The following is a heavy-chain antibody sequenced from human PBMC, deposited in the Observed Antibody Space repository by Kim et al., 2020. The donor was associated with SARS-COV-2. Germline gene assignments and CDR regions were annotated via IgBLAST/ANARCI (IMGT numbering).Heavy chain of an antibody. D-gene: IGHD2-15*01. CDR1: GFTFDSYW. V-gene: IGHV3-7*03. CDR3: ARLGTGYCSGGSCLYFDY. CDR2: IKEDGSEK. J-gene: IGHJ4*02. Sequence: GGSLRLSCAASGFTFDSYWMTWVRQAPGKGLEWVANIKEDGSEKYYVDSVKGRFTISRDNAKKSLYLQMNSLRAEDTAVYYCARLGTGYCSGGSCLYFDYWGQGILVTVSS.